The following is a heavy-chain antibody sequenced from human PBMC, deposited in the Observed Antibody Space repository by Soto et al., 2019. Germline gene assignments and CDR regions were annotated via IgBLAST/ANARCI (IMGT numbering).Heavy chain of an antibody. CDR1: GFTFSSYG. Sequence: QVQLVESGGGVVQPGRSLRLSCAASGFTFSSYGMHWVRQAPGKGLEWVAVIWYDGSNKYYADSVKGRFTIPRDNSKNTLYLQMNSLRAEDTAVYYCARDPSSIALHWGYFDLWGRGTLVTVSS. V-gene: IGHV3-33*01. D-gene: IGHD6-6*01. CDR2: IWYDGSNK. CDR3: ARDPSSIALHWGYFDL. J-gene: IGHJ2*01.